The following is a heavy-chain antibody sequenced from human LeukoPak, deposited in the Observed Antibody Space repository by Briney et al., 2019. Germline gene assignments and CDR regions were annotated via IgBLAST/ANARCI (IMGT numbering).Heavy chain of an antibody. CDR3: TTDTRCSSTSCYKVDY. Sequence: GGSLRLSCAASGFTFSNAWMSWVRQAPGKGLEWVGRIKSKTDGGTTDYAAPVKGRFTISKDDSKNTLYLQMNSLKTEDTAVYYCTTDTRCSSTSCYKVDYWGQGTLVTVSS. D-gene: IGHD2-2*02. J-gene: IGHJ4*02. CDR1: GFTFSNAW. V-gene: IGHV3-15*01. CDR2: IKSKTDGGTT.